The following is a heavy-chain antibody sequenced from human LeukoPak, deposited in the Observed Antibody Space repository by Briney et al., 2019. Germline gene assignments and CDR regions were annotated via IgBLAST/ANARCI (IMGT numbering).Heavy chain of an antibody. J-gene: IGHJ3*02. D-gene: IGHD1-26*01. CDR2: IWYDGSNK. CDR1: GFTFSSYG. Sequence: PGGSLRLSCAASGFTFSSYGMHWVRQAPGKGLEGVAVIWYDGSNKYYADSVKGRFTISRDNSKNTLYLQMNRLRAEDTAVYYCAKDLRCELSGLNAFDIWGQGTMVTVSS. V-gene: IGHV3-33*06. CDR3: AKDLRCELSGLNAFDI.